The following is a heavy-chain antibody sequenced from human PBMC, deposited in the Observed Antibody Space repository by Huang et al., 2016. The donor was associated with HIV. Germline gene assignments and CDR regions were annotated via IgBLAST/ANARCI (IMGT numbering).Heavy chain of an antibody. CDR1: GFTFSNAW. Sequence: EVQLVASGGGLVKPGGSLRLSCAASGFTFSNAWMSWVHRGTGQWREWGGSIKRKTDCGATDYAAPVKGRFTISRDDLKNTLYLQMNSLKTEATAVYYCTTRRTGSQLWFRLQYFQHWGQGTLVTVSS. CDR3: TTRRTGSQLWFRLQYFQH. D-gene: IGHD5-18*01. J-gene: IGHJ1*01. CDR2: IKRKTDCGAT. V-gene: IGHV3-15*01.